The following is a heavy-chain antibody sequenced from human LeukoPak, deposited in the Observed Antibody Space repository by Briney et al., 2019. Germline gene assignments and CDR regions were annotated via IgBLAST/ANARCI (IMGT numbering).Heavy chain of an antibody. Sequence: ASVKVSCKVSGYTLTEVSMHWVRQAPGKGLEWMGGFDPEDGETIYAQKFQGRVTMTEDTSTDTAYMELSSLRSEDTAVYYCATVPYYDILTGYYKANWFDPWGQGTLVTVSS. V-gene: IGHV1-24*01. D-gene: IGHD3-9*01. CDR2: FDPEDGET. J-gene: IGHJ5*02. CDR3: ATVPYYDILTGYYKANWFDP. CDR1: GYTLTEVS.